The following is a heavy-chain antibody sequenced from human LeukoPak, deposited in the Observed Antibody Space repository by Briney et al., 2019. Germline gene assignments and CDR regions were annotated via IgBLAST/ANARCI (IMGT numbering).Heavy chain of an antibody. V-gene: IGHV6-1*01. CDR3: ARDRRWSGYDSGEFDY. CDR1: GDSVSSNSAA. Sequence: SQTLSLTCAISGDSVSSNSAASNWIRQSPSRGLEWLGRTYYRSKWYNDYAVSVKSRITINPDTSKNQFSLQLNSVTPEDTAVYYCARDRRWSGYDSGEFDYWGQGTLVTVSS. D-gene: IGHD5-12*01. CDR2: TYYRSKWYN. J-gene: IGHJ4*02.